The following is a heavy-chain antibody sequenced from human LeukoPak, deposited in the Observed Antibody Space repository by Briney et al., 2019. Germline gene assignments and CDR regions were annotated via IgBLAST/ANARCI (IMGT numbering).Heavy chain of an antibody. Sequence: GASVKVSCKTPGYGFNSYGISWVRQAPGQGLEWLGWTSAYNGITTYAQSLQGRVTITTDTFTTTVFMELRSLTSDDTAVYFCARVHGDYPAGMDVWGKGTTVIVS. CDR3: ARVHGDYPAGMDV. CDR2: TSAYNGIT. J-gene: IGHJ6*03. CDR1: GYGFNSYG. D-gene: IGHD4-17*01. V-gene: IGHV1-18*01.